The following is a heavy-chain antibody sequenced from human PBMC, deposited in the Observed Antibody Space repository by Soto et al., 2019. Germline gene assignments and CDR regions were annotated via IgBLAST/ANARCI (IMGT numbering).Heavy chain of an antibody. CDR1: GFTFSSYC. D-gene: IGHD6-19*01. V-gene: IGHV3-23*04. CDR3: GCSGQMDS. Sequence: EVQLVESGGGLVQPGGSLRLSCAASGFTFSSYCMSWVRQAPGKGLEWVSIINNNGGNKYYEDLAKGRFTISRDNSENTLYVQMNSLTADDTAVYYCGCSGQMDSWGQGTLVTVSS. CDR2: INNNGGNK. J-gene: IGHJ4*02.